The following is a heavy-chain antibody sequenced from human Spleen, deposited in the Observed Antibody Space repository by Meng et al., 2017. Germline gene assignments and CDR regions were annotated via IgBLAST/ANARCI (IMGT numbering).Heavy chain of an antibody. CDR3: VISSHN. V-gene: IGHV4-39*07. D-gene: IGHD3-3*02. CDR2: IYYRGST. J-gene: IGHJ4*02. Sequence: QVQLQESGPGLVKPSQTLSLPCTVSGGSISSGDYYWGWVRQPPGKGLEWIGSIYYRGSTNYNPYLKSRISMSVDMSKNQFSLKVNSVTAADTAIYYCVISSHNWGQGTLVTVSS. CDR1: GGSISSGDYY.